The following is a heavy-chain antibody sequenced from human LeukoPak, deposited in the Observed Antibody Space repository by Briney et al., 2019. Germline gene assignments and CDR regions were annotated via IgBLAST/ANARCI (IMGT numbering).Heavy chain of an antibody. CDR2: T. CDR1: GRSHTDGDHS. V-gene: IGHV4-39*07. CDR3: VRILGRYQEGMDV. D-gene: IGHD1-26*01. J-gene: IGHJ6*02. Sequence: SDTQSLTCTVSGRSHTDGDHSWGWVRQPPGTGLQWIATTYEGASLKSRVTISLDTSKNQFFLRLTSVTAADTAVYYCVRILGRYQEGMDVWGPGITVTVSS.